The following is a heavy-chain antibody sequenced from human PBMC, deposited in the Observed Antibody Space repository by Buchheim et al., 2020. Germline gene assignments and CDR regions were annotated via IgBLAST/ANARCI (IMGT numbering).Heavy chain of an antibody. D-gene: IGHD5-18*01. CDR1: GGSFSGYY. CDR2: INHSGST. J-gene: IGHJ4*02. CDR3: ARLYSYGHPVFDY. Sequence: QVQLQQWGAGLLKPSETLSLTCAVYGGSFSGYYWSWIRQPPGKGLEWIGEINHSGSTNYNPSLKSRVTISVDTSKNQFYLKLSSVTAADTAVYYCARLYSYGHPVFDYWGQGTL. V-gene: IGHV4-34*01.